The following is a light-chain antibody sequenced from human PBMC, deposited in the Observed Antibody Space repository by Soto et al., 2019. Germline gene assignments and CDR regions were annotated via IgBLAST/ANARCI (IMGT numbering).Light chain of an antibody. V-gene: IGLV2-14*01. CDR3: SSYTGSSTFV. Sequence: QSVLTQPASVSGSPGQSSTISCTGTSSDVGGYDYVSWYQQLPGKAPKPLIYDVNNRPSGVSHRFSGSKSGNTASLTISGLQAEDEADYYCSSYTGSSTFVFGTGTKVTVL. CDR1: SSDVGGYDY. CDR2: DVN. J-gene: IGLJ1*01.